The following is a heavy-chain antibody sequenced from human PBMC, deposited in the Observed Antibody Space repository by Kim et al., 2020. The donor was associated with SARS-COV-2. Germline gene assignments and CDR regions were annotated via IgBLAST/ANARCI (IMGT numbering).Heavy chain of an antibody. CDR2: ISSSGSTI. J-gene: IGHJ4*02. D-gene: IGHD3-10*01. CDR1: GFTFSSYE. V-gene: IGHV3-48*03. Sequence: GGSLRLSCAASGFTFSSYEMNWVRQAPGKGLEWVSYISSSGSTIYYADSVKGRFTISRDNAKNSLYLQMNSLRAEDTAVYYCARDGGYYYGSGSYYKFDYWGQGTLVTVSS. CDR3: ARDGGYYYGSGSYYKFDY.